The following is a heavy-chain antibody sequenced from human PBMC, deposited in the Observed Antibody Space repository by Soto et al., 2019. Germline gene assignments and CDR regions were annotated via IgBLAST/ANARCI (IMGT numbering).Heavy chain of an antibody. V-gene: IGHV3-23*01. J-gene: IGHJ5*02. CDR1: GFTFNNYA. Sequence: EVQLLESGGGLVQPGGSLRLSCAASGFTFNNYAMTWVHQAPGKGLEWVSAISGGGDTTSYADSVKGRFTVSRDGSKNTLYLQMSSLRAEDTALYYCAKGRGGSGSLTPRVDLWGQGTLVTVSS. CDR2: ISGGGDTT. D-gene: IGHD3-10*01. CDR3: AKGRGGSGSLTPRVDL.